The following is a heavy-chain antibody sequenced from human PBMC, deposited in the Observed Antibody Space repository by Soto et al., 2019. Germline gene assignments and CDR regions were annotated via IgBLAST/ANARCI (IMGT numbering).Heavy chain of an antibody. D-gene: IGHD2-15*01. CDR3: ARAGSVAGSHFGC. Sequence: EVQLLESGGGLVQPGGSLRLSCAASGFTFSSYAMCWVRQAPGQGLAWVSAISGSGGSTYYADSVKGRFTISRDNSKNKLCLQTNGLSAEDAAGYYCARAGSVAGSHFGCLVQGIMVHV. V-gene: IGHV3-23*01. CDR1: GFTFSSYA. CDR2: ISGSGGST. J-gene: IGHJ4*02.